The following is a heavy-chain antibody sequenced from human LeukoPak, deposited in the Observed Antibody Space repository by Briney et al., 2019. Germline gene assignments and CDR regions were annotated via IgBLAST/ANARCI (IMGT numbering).Heavy chain of an antibody. V-gene: IGHV3-48*04. Sequence: GGSLRLSCAASGFTFSSYSMNWVRQAPGKGLEWVSYISSSSSTIYYADSVKGRFTISRDNAKNSLYLQMNSLRAEDTAVYYCARDTMVRGVYSDYWGQGTLVTVSS. D-gene: IGHD3-10*01. J-gene: IGHJ4*02. CDR1: GFTFSSYS. CDR2: ISSSSSTI. CDR3: ARDTMVRGVYSDY.